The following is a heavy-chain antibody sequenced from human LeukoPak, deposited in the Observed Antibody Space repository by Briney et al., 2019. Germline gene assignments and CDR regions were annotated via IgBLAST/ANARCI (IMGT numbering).Heavy chain of an antibody. Sequence: SETLSLTCSVSVLPHRRLHLGLDRQPPGKGLEWIGYIYYSGSTNYNPSLKSRVTISVDMSKIQFSLKLCSVTAADMAVSHTAREFCGEYSAVPCVDYWGQGTLVTVSS. V-gene: IGHV4-59*01. D-gene: IGHD3-10*01. J-gene: IGHJ4*02. CDR2: IYYSGST. CDR3: AREFCGEYSAVPCVDY. CDR1: VLPHRRLH.